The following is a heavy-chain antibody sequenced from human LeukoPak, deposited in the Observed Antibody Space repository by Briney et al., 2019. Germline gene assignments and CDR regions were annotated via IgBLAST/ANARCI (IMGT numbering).Heavy chain of an antibody. V-gene: IGHV7-4-1*02. J-gene: IGHJ4*02. CDR2: INTNTGNP. CDR1: GYTFTSYA. CDR3: ARDKTWIQLGGDYFDY. D-gene: IGHD5-18*01. Sequence: ASVKVSCKASGYTFTSYAMNWVRQAPGQGLEWMGWINTNTGNPTYAQGFTGRFVFSLDTSVSAAYLQISSLKAEDTAVYYCARDKTWIQLGGDYFDYWGQGTLVTVSS.